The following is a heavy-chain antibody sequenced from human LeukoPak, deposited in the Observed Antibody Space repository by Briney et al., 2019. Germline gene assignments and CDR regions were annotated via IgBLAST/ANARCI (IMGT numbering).Heavy chain of an antibody. CDR2: IYYSGST. CDR3: ARGGFWPYWYFDL. D-gene: IGHD3-3*01. V-gene: IGHV4-31*03. J-gene: IGHJ2*01. CDR1: GGSISSGGYY. Sequence: SQTLSLTCTVSGGSISSGGYYWSWIRQQPGKGLEWIGYIYYSGSTYYNPSLKSRVTISVDTSKNQFSLKLSSVTAADTAVYYCARGGFWPYWYFDLWGRGTLVTVSS.